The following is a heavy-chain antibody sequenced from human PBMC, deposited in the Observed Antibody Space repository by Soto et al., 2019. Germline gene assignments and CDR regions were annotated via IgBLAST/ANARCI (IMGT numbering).Heavy chain of an antibody. Sequence: QVQLVESGPGLVKPSQTLSLTCSVSGDSISSVDYFWAWIRQPPGQALVYIGYIYKSATTYYNPSFESRVAISLDTSKSQFSLNVTSVTAADTAVYFCARGRYCLTGRCFPNWFDSWGQGTLVTVSS. CDR3: ARGRYCLTGRCFPNWFDS. J-gene: IGHJ5*01. CDR2: IYKSATT. CDR1: GDSISSVDYF. D-gene: IGHD2-15*01. V-gene: IGHV4-30-4*01.